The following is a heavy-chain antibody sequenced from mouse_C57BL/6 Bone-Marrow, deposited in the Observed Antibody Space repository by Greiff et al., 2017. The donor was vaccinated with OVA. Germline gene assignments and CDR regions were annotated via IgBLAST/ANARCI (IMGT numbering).Heavy chain of an antibody. Sequence: EVKVEESGGGLVKPGGSLKLSCAASGFTFSDYGMHWVRQAPEKGLEWVAYISSGSSTIYYADTVKGRFTISRDNAKNTLFLQMTRLRSEDTAMYYCAIDLWGCAYWGQGTLVTVSA. J-gene: IGHJ3*01. D-gene: IGHD1-1*02. V-gene: IGHV5-17*01. CDR1: GFTFSDYG. CDR2: ISSGSSTI. CDR3: AIDLWGCAY.